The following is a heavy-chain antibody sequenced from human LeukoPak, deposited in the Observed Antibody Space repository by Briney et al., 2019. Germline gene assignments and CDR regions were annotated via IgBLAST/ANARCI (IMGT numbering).Heavy chain of an antibody. CDR2: TYYSGTT. V-gene: IGHV4-59*08. J-gene: IGHJ5*02. CDR3: ARHVGYGNNWFDP. CDR1: GGSISGYY. Sequence: PSETLSLTCTVSGGSISGYYWSWIRQPPGKGLEWIGYTYYSGTTNYNPSLKSRVTISVDTSKSQFSLKLRSVTAADTAVYYCARHVGYGNNWFDPWGQGTPVTVSS. D-gene: IGHD5-18*01.